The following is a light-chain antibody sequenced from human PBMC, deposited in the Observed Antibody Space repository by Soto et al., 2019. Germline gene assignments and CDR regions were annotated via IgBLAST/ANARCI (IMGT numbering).Light chain of an antibody. J-gene: IGLJ3*02. CDR1: RGHSSYA. CDR3: QTWGTGIPV. Sequence: QLVLTQSPSASASLGASVKLTCTLSRGHSSYAIAWHQQQPEKGPRYLMKLNSDGSHSKGDGIPDRFSGSSSGAERYLSISSLQSEDEADYYCQTWGTGIPVFGGGTKVTVL. CDR2: LNSDGSH. V-gene: IGLV4-69*01.